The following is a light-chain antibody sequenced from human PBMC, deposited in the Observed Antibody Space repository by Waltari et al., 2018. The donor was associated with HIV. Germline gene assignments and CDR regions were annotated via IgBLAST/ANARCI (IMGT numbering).Light chain of an antibody. CDR2: EAS. Sequence: DIQMTQSPSTLSASVGDRVTFTCRASQTINTCLAWYQQKPGKVPRLLIYEASNLQSGAPSRFSGSGSGTEFTLTISSLQPDDSATFYCQQYHSYSTFGQGTKVEIK. CDR1: QTINTC. CDR3: QQYHSYST. J-gene: IGKJ1*01. V-gene: IGKV1-5*03.